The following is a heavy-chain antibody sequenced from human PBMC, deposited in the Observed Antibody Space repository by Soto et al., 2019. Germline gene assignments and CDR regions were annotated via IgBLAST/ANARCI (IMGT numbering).Heavy chain of an antibody. J-gene: IGHJ4*02. Sequence: QVRLVQSGAEVKKPGASVKVSCKASGYTFTSYGITWVRQAPGQGLEWMGWISAYNVNTNYAQKVQGRATMTTDTPASTAYMELRSLRSADTAVYYCARTPPLEPAHFDYWGQGPLVTVSS. CDR2: ISAYNVNT. V-gene: IGHV1-18*01. D-gene: IGHD2-15*01. CDR1: GYTFTSYG. CDR3: ARTPPLEPAHFDY.